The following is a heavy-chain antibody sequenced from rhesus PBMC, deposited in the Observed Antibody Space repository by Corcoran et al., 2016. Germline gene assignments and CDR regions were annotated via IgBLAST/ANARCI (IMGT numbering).Heavy chain of an antibody. J-gene: IGHJ4*01. D-gene: IGHD3-34*01. CDR2: NNNKAKGGTE. CDR1: GFSFSDYY. V-gene: IGHV3-116*02. CDR3: TRRAGVTNFDY. Sequence: EVRLVESGGGLVQPGGSLRLSCAASGFSFSDYYMSWVRQAPGKGPEWVGFNNNKAKGGTEEYAASGKGRFTISRDDSKSIASLQMNSLKTEDTAVYYCTRRAGVTNFDYWGQGVLVTVSS.